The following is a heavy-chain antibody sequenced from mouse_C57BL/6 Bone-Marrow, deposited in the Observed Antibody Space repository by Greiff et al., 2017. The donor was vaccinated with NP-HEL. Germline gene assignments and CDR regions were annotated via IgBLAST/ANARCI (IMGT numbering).Heavy chain of an antibody. V-gene: IGHV1-81*01. CDR3: ARGPYGNPFAY. D-gene: IGHD2-1*01. CDR2: IYPRSGNT. J-gene: IGHJ3*01. CDR1: GYTFTSYG. Sequence: VQLQQSGAELARPGASVKLSCKASGYTFTSYGISWVKQRTGQGLEWIGEIYPRSGNTYYNEKFKGKATLTADKSSSTAYMELRSLTSEDSAVYFCARGPYGNPFAYWGQGTLVTVSA.